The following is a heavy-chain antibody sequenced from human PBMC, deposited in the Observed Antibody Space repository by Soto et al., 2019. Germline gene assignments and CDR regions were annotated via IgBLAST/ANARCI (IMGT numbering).Heavy chain of an antibody. J-gene: IGHJ3*02. V-gene: IGHV1-18*01. CDR3: ARDRDYYYYDSSGYKGDAFDI. CDR2: ISAYNGNT. Sequence: GASVKVSCKASGYTFTSYGISWVRQAPGQGLEWMGWISAYNGNTNYAQKLQGRVTMTTDTSTSTAYMELRSLRSDDTAVYYRARDRDYYYYDSSGYKGDAFDIWGQGTMVTVSS. CDR1: GYTFTSYG. D-gene: IGHD3-22*01.